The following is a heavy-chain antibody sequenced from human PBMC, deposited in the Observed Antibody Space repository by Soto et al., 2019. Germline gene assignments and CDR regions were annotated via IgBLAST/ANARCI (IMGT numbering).Heavy chain of an antibody. J-gene: IGHJ4*01. CDR2: TYYRSKWYN. V-gene: IGHV6-1*01. CDR3: ARDKFSAAGTRYYIDS. CDR1: GDSVSSNSAA. D-gene: IGHD6-13*01. Sequence: PSQTLSLTCAISGDSVSSNSAAWNWIRQSPSRGLEWLGRTYYRSKWYNDYAVSVKSRVTINPDTSKNQFSLQLNSVTPEDTAVYYCARDKFSAAGTRYYIDSWGQGTLVTVSS.